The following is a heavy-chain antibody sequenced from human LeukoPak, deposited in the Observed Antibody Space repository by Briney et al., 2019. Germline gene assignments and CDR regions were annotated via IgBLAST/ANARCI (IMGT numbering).Heavy chain of an antibody. CDR2: IKQDGSEK. Sequence: GGSLRLSCATSGFTFSLYWMSWVRQAPGKRLEWVANIKQDGSEKYYVDSVKGRFTISRDNAKNSLYLQMNSLRAEDTAVYYCARDKPVTMVRGVILTNYYYYMDVWGKGTTVTISS. J-gene: IGHJ6*03. D-gene: IGHD3-10*01. CDR1: GFTFSLYW. CDR3: ARDKPVTMVRGVILTNYYYYMDV. V-gene: IGHV3-7*01.